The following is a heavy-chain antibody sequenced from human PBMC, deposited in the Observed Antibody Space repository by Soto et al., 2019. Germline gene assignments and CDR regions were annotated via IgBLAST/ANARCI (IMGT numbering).Heavy chain of an antibody. CDR2: IYYSGST. CDR3: AGRGYNYIDY. Sequence: PSETLSLTCTVSGGSLSTGGYYWSWIRQHPGKGLEWIGYIYYSGSTYYNPSLKSRVTISVDTSENQFSLKLNSVTAADTAVYYCAGRGYNYIDYWGQGTLVTVSS. CDR1: GGSLSTGGYY. J-gene: IGHJ4*02. D-gene: IGHD5-18*01. V-gene: IGHV4-31*03.